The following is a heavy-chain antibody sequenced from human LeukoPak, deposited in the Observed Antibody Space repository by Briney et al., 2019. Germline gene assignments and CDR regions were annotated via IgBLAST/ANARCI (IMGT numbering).Heavy chain of an antibody. V-gene: IGHV3-30*04. D-gene: IGHD1-26*01. CDR3: ARDSGSYYEWYFDL. CDR2: ISYDGSNK. Sequence: PRRSPRLSCAASGFTFSSYAMHWVRQAPGKGLEWVAVISYDGSNKYYADSVKGRFTISRDNSKNTLYLQMNSLRAEDTAVYYCARDSGSYYEWYFDLWGRGTLVTVSS. CDR1: GFTFSSYA. J-gene: IGHJ2*01.